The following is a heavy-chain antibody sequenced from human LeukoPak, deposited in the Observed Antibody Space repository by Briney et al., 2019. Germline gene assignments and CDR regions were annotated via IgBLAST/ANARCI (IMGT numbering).Heavy chain of an antibody. CDR3: ALMVRGVITD. CDR1: GGSFSGYY. Sequence: PSETLSLTCAVYGGSFSGYYWSWIRQPPGKGLEWIGEINHSGSTNYNPSLKSRVTMSVDTSKNQFSLKLSSVTAADTAVYYCALMVRGVITDWGQGTLVTVSS. CDR2: INHSGST. J-gene: IGHJ4*02. V-gene: IGHV4-34*01. D-gene: IGHD3-10*01.